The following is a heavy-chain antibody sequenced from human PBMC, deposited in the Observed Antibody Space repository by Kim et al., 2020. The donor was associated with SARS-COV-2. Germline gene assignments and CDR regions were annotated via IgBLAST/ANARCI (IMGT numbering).Heavy chain of an antibody. J-gene: IGHJ6*02. CDR1: GFTFSSYA. D-gene: IGHD4-17*01. V-gene: IGHV3-30*04. CDR3: ASSYGGNYSYGMDV. Sequence: GGSLRLSCAASGFTFSSYAMHWVRQAPGKGLEWVAVISYDGSNEYYADSVKGRFTISRDNSKNTLYLQMNSLRAEDTAVYYCASSYGGNYSYGMDVWGQG. CDR2: ISYDGSNE.